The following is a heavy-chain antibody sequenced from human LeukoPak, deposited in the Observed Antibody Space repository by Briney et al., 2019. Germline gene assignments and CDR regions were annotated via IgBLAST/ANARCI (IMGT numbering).Heavy chain of an antibody. CDR2: ISAYNGNT. CDR1: GGTFSSYA. CDR3: AREAGYDFWSGSSSPMDV. J-gene: IGHJ6*03. V-gene: IGHV1-18*01. Sequence: ASVKVSCKASGGTFSSYAISWVRQAPGQGLEWMGWISAYNGNTNYAQKLQGRVTMTTDTSTSTAYMELRSLRSDDTAVYYCAREAGYDFWSGSSSPMDVWGKGTTVTVSS. D-gene: IGHD3-3*01.